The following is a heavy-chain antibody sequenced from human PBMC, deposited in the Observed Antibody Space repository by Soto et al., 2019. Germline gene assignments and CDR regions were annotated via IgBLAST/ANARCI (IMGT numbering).Heavy chain of an antibody. J-gene: IGHJ3*01. D-gene: IGHD2-15*01. CDR1: GYSYTSYW. V-gene: IGHV5-51*01. Sequence: GAALKISGKGPGYSYTSYWIGWVRQKHGKGVEWMGISYPGDSDTRYSPSFQGQVTISADESITTAYLQWSSLKASDTAMYYCARQEYCSGGSCYGDAFDFWGQGTMVTVSS. CDR3: ARQEYCSGGSCYGDAFDF. CDR2: SYPGDSDT.